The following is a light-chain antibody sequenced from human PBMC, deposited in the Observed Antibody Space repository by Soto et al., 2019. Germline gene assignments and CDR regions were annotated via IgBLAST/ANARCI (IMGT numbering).Light chain of an antibody. CDR1: SSNIGRDT. CDR3: AVWDGSLNGWV. V-gene: IGLV1-44*01. Sequence: QAVVTQPPSASGTPGQRVTISCSGSSSNIGRDTVNWYQHLPGTAPKLLIYSSNQRPSGVPDRFSGSKSGTSASLAISGLQSEDEADYYCAVWDGSLNGWVFGGGTKLTVL. CDR2: SSN. J-gene: IGLJ3*02.